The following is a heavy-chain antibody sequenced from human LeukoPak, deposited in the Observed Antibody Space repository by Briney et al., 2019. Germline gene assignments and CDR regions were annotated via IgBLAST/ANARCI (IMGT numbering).Heavy chain of an antibody. J-gene: IGHJ4*02. CDR2: ISPDDSEI. CDR1: GYIFTHYW. Sequence: PGESLKISCQVSGYIFTHYWIGWVRQMPGRGLEWMGIISPDDSEIRYSPSFRGQVTISADKSISTAYLQWSRLKASDTAIYYCARHEGSGSYYSYWGQGTLVTVSS. V-gene: IGHV5-51*01. D-gene: IGHD1-26*01. CDR3: ARHEGSGSYYSY.